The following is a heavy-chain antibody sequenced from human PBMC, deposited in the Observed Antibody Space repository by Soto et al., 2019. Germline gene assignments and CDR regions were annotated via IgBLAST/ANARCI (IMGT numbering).Heavy chain of an antibody. CDR3: AREGVGMVRSMDV. CDR1: GFTFSSYA. CDR2: ISYDGSNK. V-gene: IGHV3-30-3*01. D-gene: IGHD3-10*01. J-gene: IGHJ6*02. Sequence: QVQLVESGGGVVQPGRSLRLSCAASGFTFSSYAMHWVRQAPGKGLEWVAVISYDGSNKYYADSVKGRFTISRDNSKNTLYLQMNSLRAEDTAVYYCAREGVGMVRSMDVWCQGTTVTVSS.